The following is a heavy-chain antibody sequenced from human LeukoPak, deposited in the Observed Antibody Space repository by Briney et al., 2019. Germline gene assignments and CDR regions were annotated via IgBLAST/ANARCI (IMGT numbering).Heavy chain of an antibody. CDR3: AKFDYYDSSGYYNKVLDAFDI. D-gene: IGHD3-22*01. CDR1: GFTFSSYG. J-gene: IGHJ3*02. CDR2: ISGSGGST. Sequence: GGSLRLSCAASGFTFSSYGMHWVRQAPGKGLEWVSAISGSGGSTYYADPVKGRFTISRDNSKNTLYLQMNSLRAEDTAVYYCAKFDYYDSSGYYNKVLDAFDIWGQGTVVTVSS. V-gene: IGHV3-23*01.